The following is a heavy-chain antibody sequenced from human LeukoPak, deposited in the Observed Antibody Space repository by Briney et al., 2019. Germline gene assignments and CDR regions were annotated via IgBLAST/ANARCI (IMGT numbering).Heavy chain of an antibody. J-gene: IGHJ6*03. CDR1: GSTFSSYA. Sequence: GGSLRLSCAASGSTFSSYAMHWVRQAPGKGLEWVAVISYDGSNKYYADSVKGRFTISRDNSKNTLYLQMNSLRAEDTAVYYCARGGAMERGYYYYMDVWGKGTTVAVSS. V-gene: IGHV3-30-3*01. CDR2: ISYDGSNK. CDR3: ARGGAMERGYYYYMDV. D-gene: IGHD5-18*01.